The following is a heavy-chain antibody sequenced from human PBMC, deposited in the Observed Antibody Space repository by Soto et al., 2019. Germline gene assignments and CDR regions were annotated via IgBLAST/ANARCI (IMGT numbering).Heavy chain of an antibody. CDR2: ISDSGYT. CDR1: GGSVSSGDYY. CDR3: ARHNTVTRRYYFYGMDV. D-gene: IGHD4-17*01. Sequence: PSETLSLTCTVSGGSVSSGDYYWSWIRQPPGKGLEWIGYISDSGYTYYNPSLKSRVSVSVDTSKNQFSLNLISVTAADTSLYYCARHNTVTRRYYFYGMDVWGQGTTVTVSS. J-gene: IGHJ6*02. V-gene: IGHV4-30-4*01.